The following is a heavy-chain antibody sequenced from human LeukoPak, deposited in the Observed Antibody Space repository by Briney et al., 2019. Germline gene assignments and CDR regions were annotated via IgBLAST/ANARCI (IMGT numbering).Heavy chain of an antibody. J-gene: IGHJ6*02. D-gene: IGHD4-23*01. CDR2: IIPIFGTA. CDR1: GGTFSSYA. CDR3: ARGMTTVVARYYYYGMDV. V-gene: IGHV1-69*13. Sequence: ASVKVSCKAPGGTFSSYAISWVRQAPGQGLEWMGGIIPIFGTANYAQKFQGRVTITADESTSTAYMELSSLRSEDTAVYYCARGMTTVVARYYYYGMDVWGQGTTVTVSS.